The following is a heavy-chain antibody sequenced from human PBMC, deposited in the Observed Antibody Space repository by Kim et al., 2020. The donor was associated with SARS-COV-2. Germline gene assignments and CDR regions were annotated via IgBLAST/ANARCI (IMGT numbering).Heavy chain of an antibody. J-gene: IGHJ4*02. V-gene: IGHV3-74*01. D-gene: IGHD1-1*01. CDR1: GFTIRSHW. CDR3: ARDDNWSLDY. CDR2: IDGDGSGT. Sequence: GGSLRLSCAASGFTIRSHWMYWVGQVPGKGLVYVSRIDGDGSGTNYADSVKGRFTISKDNAKSTVYLQMNSLRVDDTAIYYCARDDNWSLDYWGQGTLVTVSS.